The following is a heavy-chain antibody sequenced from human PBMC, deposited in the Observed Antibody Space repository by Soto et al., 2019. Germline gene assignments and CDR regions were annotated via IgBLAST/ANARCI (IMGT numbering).Heavy chain of an antibody. J-gene: IGHJ6*02. D-gene: IGHD2-2*01. Sequence: QVQLVESGGGVVQPGRSLRLSCAASGFTFSSYGMHWVRQAPGKGLEWVAVIWYDGSNKYYADSVKGRFTISRDNSKNTXXLQMNSLRAEDTAVYYCARDLELVPAGVYYYGMDVWGQGTTVTVSS. V-gene: IGHV3-33*01. CDR2: IWYDGSNK. CDR1: GFTFSSYG. CDR3: ARDLELVPAGVYYYGMDV.